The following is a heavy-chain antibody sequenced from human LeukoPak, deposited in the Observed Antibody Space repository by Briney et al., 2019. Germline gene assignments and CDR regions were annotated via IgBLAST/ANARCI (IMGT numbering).Heavy chain of an antibody. CDR1: GFTFSNFA. J-gene: IGHJ4*02. CDR3: AKESPYTSPRNYYFDY. Sequence: GGSLRLSCVASGFTFSNFAMSWVRQAPGKGLEWVSAISNSGTATYYGDSVKGRSSISRDNSKNTVYLQIQSLRADDTAIYYCAKESPYTSPRNYYFDYWGQGTLVTVSS. V-gene: IGHV3-23*01. D-gene: IGHD1-14*01. CDR2: ISNSGTAT.